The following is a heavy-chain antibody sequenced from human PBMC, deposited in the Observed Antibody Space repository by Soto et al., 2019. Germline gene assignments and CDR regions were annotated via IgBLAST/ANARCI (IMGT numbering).Heavy chain of an antibody. CDR3: ARDSLSGYSYGYENWFDP. CDR1: GYTFTSYG. D-gene: IGHD5-18*01. Sequence: ASVKVSCKASGYTFTSYGISWVRQAPGQGLEWMGWISAYNGNTNYAQKLQGRVTMTTDTSTSTAYMELRSLRSDDTAVYYCARDSLSGYSYGYENWFDPWGQGALVTAPQ. J-gene: IGHJ5*02. V-gene: IGHV1-18*01. CDR2: ISAYNGNT.